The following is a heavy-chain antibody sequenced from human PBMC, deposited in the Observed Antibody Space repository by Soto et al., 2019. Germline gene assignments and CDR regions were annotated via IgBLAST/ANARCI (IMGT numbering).Heavy chain of an antibody. V-gene: IGHV4-34*01. J-gene: IGHJ5*02. CDR3: AREPYSSSWYARFDP. CDR1: GGSFSGYY. CDR2: INHSGST. D-gene: IGHD6-13*01. Sequence: PSETMSLTCAVYGGSFSGYYWSWIRKPPGKGLEWIGEINHSGSTNYNPSLKSRVTISVDTSKDQFSLKLSSVTAADTAVYYCAREPYSSSWYARFDPWGQGTLVTVSS.